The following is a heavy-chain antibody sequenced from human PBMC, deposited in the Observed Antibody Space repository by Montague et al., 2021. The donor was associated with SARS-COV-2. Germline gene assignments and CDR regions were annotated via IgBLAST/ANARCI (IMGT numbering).Heavy chain of an antibody. CDR3: ARVKTPRYYDILTGYSKYYGMDV. Sequence: TRSLTCTVSGGSISSGGYYWSWIRQHPGKGLEWIGYIYYSGSTYYNPSLKSRVTISVDTSKNQFSLKLSSVTAADTAVYYCARVKTPRYYDILTGYSKYYGMDVWGQGTTVTVSS. CDR2: IYYSGST. J-gene: IGHJ6*02. D-gene: IGHD3-9*01. CDR1: GGSISSGGYY. V-gene: IGHV4-31*03.